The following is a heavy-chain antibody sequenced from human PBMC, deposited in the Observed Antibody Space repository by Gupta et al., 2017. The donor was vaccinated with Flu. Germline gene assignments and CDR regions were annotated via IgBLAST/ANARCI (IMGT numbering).Heavy chain of an antibody. V-gene: IGHV3-23*01. Sequence: EVQLLESGGGLVQPGGSLRLSCAASGFTFSSYAMSWVRQAPGKGLEGGSAISGSGGRTYYADSVKGRFTISRDNSKNTLYLQMNRLRAEDTAVYYCAKYLVTGTTLSWFDPWGQGTLVTVSS. J-gene: IGHJ5*02. CDR1: GFTFSSYA. CDR2: ISGSGGRT. D-gene: IGHD1-1*01. CDR3: AKYLVTGTTLSWFDP.